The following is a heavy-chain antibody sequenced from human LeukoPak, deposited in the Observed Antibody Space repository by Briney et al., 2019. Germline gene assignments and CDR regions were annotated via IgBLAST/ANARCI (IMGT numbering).Heavy chain of an antibody. J-gene: IGHJ4*02. CDR3: ARADWGSIDY. V-gene: IGHV3-7*01. CDR2: LRPDANDG. Sequence: GGSLRLSCAASGFTFSHYWMAWVRQAPGKGLEWVAILRPDANDGSYVDSVKGRFTISRDNAKNSLYLQLNSLRAEDTAVYFCARADWGSIDYWGQGALVTVSS. CDR1: GFTFSHYW. D-gene: IGHD7-27*01.